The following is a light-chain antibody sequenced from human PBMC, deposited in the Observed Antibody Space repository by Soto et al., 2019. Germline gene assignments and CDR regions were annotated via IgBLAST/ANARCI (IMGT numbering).Light chain of an antibody. V-gene: IGKV3-11*01. CDR3: QQHSNWPLT. Sequence: EIVLTQSPATLSLSPRERATLSCRASQTVSSSLAWYQQKTGQAPRLLIYEVTNRATGIPARFSGSGSGANFTLTVSSLEPGDFALYYCQQHSNWPLTFGGGTKV. CDR1: QTVSSS. J-gene: IGKJ4*01. CDR2: EVT.